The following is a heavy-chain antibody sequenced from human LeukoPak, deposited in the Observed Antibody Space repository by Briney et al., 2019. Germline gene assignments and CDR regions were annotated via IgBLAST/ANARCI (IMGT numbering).Heavy chain of an antibody. CDR2: IYNSGNT. V-gene: IGHV4-4*02. CDR1: GGSISSTNW. CDR3: TRSGYYCHDY. Sequence: SETLSLTCAVSGGSISSTNWWSWVRQPPGKGLEWIGEIYNSGNTNYNPSLKSRVTISVDKSKNQFSLKLSSVTAADTAVYYCTRSGYYCHDYWGQGTLVTVSS. J-gene: IGHJ4*02. D-gene: IGHD3-3*01.